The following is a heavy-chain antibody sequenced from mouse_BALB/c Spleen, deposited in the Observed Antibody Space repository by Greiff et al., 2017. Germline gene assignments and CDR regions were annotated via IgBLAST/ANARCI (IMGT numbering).Heavy chain of an antibody. CDR3: ARGDYGYPLYYAMDY. CDR2: IWAGGST. J-gene: IGHJ4*01. V-gene: IGHV2-9*02. D-gene: IGHD2-2*01. CDR1: GFSLTSYG. Sequence: QVQLQQSGPGLVAPSQSLSITCTVSGFSLTSYGVHWVRQPPGKGLEWLGVIWAGGSTNYNSALMSRLSISKDNSKSQVFLKMNSLQTDDTAMYYCARGDYGYPLYYAMDYWGQGTSVTVSS.